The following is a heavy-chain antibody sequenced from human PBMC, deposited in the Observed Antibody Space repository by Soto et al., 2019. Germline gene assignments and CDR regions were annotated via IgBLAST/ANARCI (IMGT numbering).Heavy chain of an antibody. V-gene: IGHV3-48*02. CDR3: ARESLQFYDSDGLHAS. CDR1: GFTFSHYS. D-gene: IGHD3-22*01. CDR2: ISTSSTAT. J-gene: IGHJ4*02. Sequence: HPGGSLRLSCAASGFTFSHYSLHWVRQAPGKGLEWISYISTSSTATYYADSVKGRFTVSRDNGNKLLFLQMNSLTNEDTAVYYCARESLQFYDSDGLHASWGPGTLVTVSS.